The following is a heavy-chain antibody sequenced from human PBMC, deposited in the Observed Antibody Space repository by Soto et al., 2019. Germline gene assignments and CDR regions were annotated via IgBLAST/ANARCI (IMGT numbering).Heavy chain of an antibody. CDR2: IIPIFGTA. V-gene: IGHV1-69*13. J-gene: IGHJ4*02. CDR1: GGTFSSYA. D-gene: IGHD3-22*01. Sequence: ASVKVSCKASGGTFSSYAISWVRQAPGQGLEWMGGIIPIFGTANYAQKFQGRVTITADESTSTAYMELSSLRSEDTAVYYCARGPLGYYDSSGYSHAVFDYWGQGTLVTVSS. CDR3: ARGPLGYYDSSGYSHAVFDY.